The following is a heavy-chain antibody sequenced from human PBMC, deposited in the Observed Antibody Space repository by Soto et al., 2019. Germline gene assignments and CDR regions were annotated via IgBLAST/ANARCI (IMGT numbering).Heavy chain of an antibody. CDR2: IYHSGST. J-gene: IGHJ6*02. D-gene: IGHD3-3*01. V-gene: IGHV4-4*02. Sequence: SSETLSLTCAVSVGSISSSNWWSWVRQPPGKGLEWIGEIYHSGSTNYNPSLKSRVTISVDKSKNQFSLKLSSVTAADTAVYYCARRTYYDFWSGYSSRDYYYYGMDVWGQGTTVTVSS. CDR3: ARRTYYDFWSGYSSRDYYYYGMDV. CDR1: VGSISSSNW.